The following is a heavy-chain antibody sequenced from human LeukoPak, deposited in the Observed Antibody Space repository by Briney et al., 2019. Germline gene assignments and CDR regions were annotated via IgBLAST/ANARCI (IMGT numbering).Heavy chain of an antibody. CDR2: IYYSGST. J-gene: IGHJ5*02. CDR1: GGSISSYC. Sequence: PSETLSLTGTVSGGSISSYCWSWIRQPPGKGLEWIGYIYYSGSTNYNPSLKSRVTISVDTSKNQFSLKLSSVTAADTAVYYCATSPRRALANWFDPWGQGTLVTVSS. D-gene: IGHD3-3*02. CDR3: ATSPRRALANWFDP. V-gene: IGHV4-59*01.